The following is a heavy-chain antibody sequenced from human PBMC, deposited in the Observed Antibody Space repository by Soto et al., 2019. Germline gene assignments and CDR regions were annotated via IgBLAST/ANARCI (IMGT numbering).Heavy chain of an antibody. Sequence: GASVKVSCKASGYTFTSYGISCVRQAPGQVLEWMGWISAYNGNTNYAQKLQGRVTMTTDTSTSTAYMELRSLRSDDTAVYYCARAPYSSGWYLSRWWFDPWGQGTLVTVSS. J-gene: IGHJ5*02. CDR3: ARAPYSSGWYLSRWWFDP. CDR2: ISAYNGNT. CDR1: GYTFTSYG. V-gene: IGHV1-18*04. D-gene: IGHD6-19*01.